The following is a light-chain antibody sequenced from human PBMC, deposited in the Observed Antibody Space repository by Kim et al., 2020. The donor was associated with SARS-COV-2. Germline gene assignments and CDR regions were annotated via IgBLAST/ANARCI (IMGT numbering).Light chain of an antibody. CDR1: QGIANE. CDR3: QHYHSYPFT. V-gene: IGKV1-16*01. J-gene: IGKJ4*01. CDR2: AAS. Sequence: ASVGDRITISCRASQGIANELAWFQQKPGKAPKSLMFAASTLQSGVPSRFSGSVSGTDFTLTISSLQPEDFATYYCQHYHSYPFTFGGGTKVDIK.